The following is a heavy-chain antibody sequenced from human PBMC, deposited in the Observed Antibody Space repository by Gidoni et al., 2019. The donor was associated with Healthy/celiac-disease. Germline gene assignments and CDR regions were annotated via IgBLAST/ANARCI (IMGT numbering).Heavy chain of an antibody. CDR2: IIPIFGTA. CDR3: ARNSGSYYYYYGMDV. V-gene: IGHV1-69*01. J-gene: IGHJ6*02. Sequence: QVQQVQSGAEVTKPGSSVKVSCKASGGTFSRYAISWVRQAPGQGLEWMGGIIPIFGTANYAQKFQGRVTITADESTSTAYMELSSLRSEDTAVYYCARNSGSYYYYYGMDVWGQGTTVTVSS. CDR1: GGTFSRYA. D-gene: IGHD1-26*01.